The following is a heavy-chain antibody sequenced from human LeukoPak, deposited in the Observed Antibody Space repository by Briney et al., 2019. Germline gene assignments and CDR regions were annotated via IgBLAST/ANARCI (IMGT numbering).Heavy chain of an antibody. CDR2: IRYEGNEK. CDR3: AKDLMRDRWFGES. V-gene: IGHV3-30*02. Sequence: GGSLRLSCVASRFIFSSYWMSWVRQAPGKGLEWVAFIRYEGNEKFYADSVKGRFTISRDNSKNTLYLEMHSLRREDTAVYYCAKDLMRDRWFGESWGQGTLVIVSS. J-gene: IGHJ5*02. CDR1: RFIFSSYW. D-gene: IGHD3-10*01.